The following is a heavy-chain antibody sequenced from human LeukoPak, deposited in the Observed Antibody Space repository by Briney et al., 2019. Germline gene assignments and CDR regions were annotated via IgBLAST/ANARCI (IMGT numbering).Heavy chain of an antibody. Sequence: RGSLRLSCAASGFSFSSYWMRWVRDAPGKRLVWVSHIISVGGITCYADSVKGRFTISRDNAKNTLYLQMNSPRAEDTAVYSCAKEDDCWSGYYHNWFDPWGQGTLVTVSS. CDR3: AKEDDCWSGYYHNWFDP. CDR2: IISVGGIT. CDR1: GFSFSSYW. D-gene: IGHD3-3*01. V-gene: IGHV3-74*01. J-gene: IGHJ5*02.